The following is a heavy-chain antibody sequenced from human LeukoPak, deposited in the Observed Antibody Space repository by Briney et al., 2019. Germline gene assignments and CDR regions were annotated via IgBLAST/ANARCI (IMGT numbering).Heavy chain of an antibody. CDR1: GGSINTGDYY. J-gene: IGHJ4*02. D-gene: IGHD5-12*01. CDR3: ARENIVTTRDFDY. Sequence: SETLSLTCTVSGGSINTGDYYWTWIRQPPGKGLEWVGSLFYTGNTYYNPSLKTRVTISIDTSKNQFSLKLSSVTAADTAVYYCARENIVTTRDFDYWGQGTLGTVSS. CDR2: LFYTGNT. V-gene: IGHV4-39*07.